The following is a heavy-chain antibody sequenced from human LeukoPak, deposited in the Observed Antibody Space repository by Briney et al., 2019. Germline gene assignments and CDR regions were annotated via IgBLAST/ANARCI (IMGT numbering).Heavy chain of an antibody. CDR1: GFTFSSYA. CDR2: ISGSGGST. Sequence: GGSLRLSCAASGFTFSSYAMSWVRQAPGKGLEWVSAISGSGGSTYYADSVKGRFTISIDNSKNTLYLQMNSLRAEDTAVYYCAKSSPITMVRGVAQPFDYWGQGTLVTVSS. J-gene: IGHJ4*02. CDR3: AKSSPITMVRGVAQPFDY. V-gene: IGHV3-23*01. D-gene: IGHD3-10*01.